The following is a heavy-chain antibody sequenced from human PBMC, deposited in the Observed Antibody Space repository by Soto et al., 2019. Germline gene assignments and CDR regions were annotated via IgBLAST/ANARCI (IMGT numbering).Heavy chain of an antibody. CDR3: AKHPRSFPVRGVTDY. Sequence: RGSLRLSCAASGFTFSSYGLHLVRHAPGKGLEWMAVISYDGSNTYYADSVKGRFTISRDNSKNTLYLQINSLRAEDTAVYYCAKHPRSFPVRGVTDYWGQGTRVTVSS. CDR2: ISYDGSNT. J-gene: IGHJ4*02. V-gene: IGHV3-30*18. CDR1: GFTFSSYG. D-gene: IGHD3-10*01.